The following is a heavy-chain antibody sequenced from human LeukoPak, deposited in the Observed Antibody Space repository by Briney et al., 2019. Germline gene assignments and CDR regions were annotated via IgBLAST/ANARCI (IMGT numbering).Heavy chain of an antibody. CDR1: GGSISSSSYY. Sequence: SETLSLTCTVSGGSISSSSYYWGWIRQPPGKGLEWIGSIYYGGSTYYNPSLKSRATISVDTSKNQFSLKLSSVTAADTAVYYCAREYTLYRSGWFLDYWGQGTVVTVSS. J-gene: IGHJ4*02. CDR3: AREYTLYRSGWFLDY. V-gene: IGHV4-39*07. D-gene: IGHD6-19*01. CDR2: IYYGGST.